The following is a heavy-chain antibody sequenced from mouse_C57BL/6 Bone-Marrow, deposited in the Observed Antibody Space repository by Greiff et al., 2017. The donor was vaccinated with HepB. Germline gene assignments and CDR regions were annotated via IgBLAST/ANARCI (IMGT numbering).Heavy chain of an antibody. J-gene: IGHJ3*01. CDR2: INPGSGGT. CDR1: GYAFTNYL. D-gene: IGHD1-1*01. V-gene: IGHV1-54*01. CDR3: ARGAPHYYGSSYGAY. Sequence: QVHVKQSGAELVRPGTSVKVSCKASGYAFTNYLIEWVKQRPGQGLEWIGVINPGSGGTNYNEKFKGKATLTADKSSSTAYMQLSSLTSEDSAVYFCARGAPHYYGSSYGAYWGQGTLVTVSA.